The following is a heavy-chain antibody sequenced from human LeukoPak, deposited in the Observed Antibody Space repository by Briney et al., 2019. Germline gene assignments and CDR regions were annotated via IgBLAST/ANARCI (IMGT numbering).Heavy chain of an antibody. CDR1: GYTFTSYD. Sequence: ASVKVSCKASGYTFTSYDINWVRQATGLGLEWMGWMNPNSGNTGYAQKFQGRVTMTRNTSISTAYMELSSLRSEDTAVYYCARSRVVPAAIHRANWFDPWGQGTLVTVSS. CDR3: ARSRVVPAAIHRANWFDP. V-gene: IGHV1-8*01. CDR2: MNPNSGNT. D-gene: IGHD2-2*01. J-gene: IGHJ5*02.